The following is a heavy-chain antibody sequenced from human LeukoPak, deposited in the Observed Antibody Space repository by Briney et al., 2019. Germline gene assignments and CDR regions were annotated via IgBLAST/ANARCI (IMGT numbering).Heavy chain of an antibody. D-gene: IGHD5-18*01. V-gene: IGHV4-39*07. Sequence: SETLSLTCTVSGGSISSSSYYWGWIRQPPGKGLEWIGSIYYSGSTYYNPSLKSRVTISVDTSKNQFSLKLSSVTAADTAVYYCARLAPYSYGYGSRFDPWGQGTLVTVSS. CDR3: ARLAPYSYGYGSRFDP. CDR2: IYYSGST. J-gene: IGHJ5*02. CDR1: GGSISSSSYY.